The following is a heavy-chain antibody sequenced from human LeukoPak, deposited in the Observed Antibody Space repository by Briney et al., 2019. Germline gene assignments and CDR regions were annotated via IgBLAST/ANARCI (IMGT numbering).Heavy chain of an antibody. J-gene: IGHJ6*03. CDR2: ISYDGSNK. V-gene: IGHV3-30*03. CDR1: GFTFSSCG. CDR3: ASEPSYYGSGSTMYYYYYMDV. D-gene: IGHD3-10*01. Sequence: PGGSLRLSCAASGFTFSSCGMHWVGQAPGKGLQGVAVISYDGSNKYYADSVKGRFTISRDNSKNTLYLQMNSLRAEDTAVYYCASEPSYYGSGSTMYYYYYMDVWGKGTPVTVSS.